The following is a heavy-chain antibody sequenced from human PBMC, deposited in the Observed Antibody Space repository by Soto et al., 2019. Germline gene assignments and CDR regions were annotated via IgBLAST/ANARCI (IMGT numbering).Heavy chain of an antibody. D-gene: IGHD2-21*01. CDR1: GFSVGGNY. Sequence: EERLVQSGGGLVQPGGSLRLSCAASGFSVGGNYMSWVRQAPGKGLELVSLIYSGGNPLYADSMKGRFTLSRDNSNNMLYLQMASLRAEDTAVYYCARGPNSDCWGQGTLVIVSS. CDR2: IYSGGNP. J-gene: IGHJ4*02. CDR3: ARGPNSDC. V-gene: IGHV3-53*01.